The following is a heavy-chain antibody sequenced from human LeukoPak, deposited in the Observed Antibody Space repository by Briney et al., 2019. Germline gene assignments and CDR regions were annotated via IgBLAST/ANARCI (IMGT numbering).Heavy chain of an antibody. Sequence: GGSLRLSCAASGFTFSNNVIHWVRQAPGKGLEWVAVISYDGSNKYYADSVKGRFTISRDNSKNTLYLQMNSLRAEDTAVYYCAKADTRIAVAGPGFDYWGQGTLVTVSS. D-gene: IGHD6-19*01. CDR1: GFTFSNNV. CDR3: AKADTRIAVAGPGFDY. CDR2: ISYDGSNK. V-gene: IGHV3-30*18. J-gene: IGHJ4*02.